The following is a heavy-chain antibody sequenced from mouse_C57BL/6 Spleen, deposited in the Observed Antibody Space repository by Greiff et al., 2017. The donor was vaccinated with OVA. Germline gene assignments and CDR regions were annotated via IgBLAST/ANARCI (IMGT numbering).Heavy chain of an antibody. D-gene: IGHD2-3*01. J-gene: IGHJ2*01. CDR3: AREDGYYVFAY. Sequence: EVMLVESGGGLVKPGGSLKLSCAASGFTFSDYGMHWVRQDPEKGLEWVAYFSPDSSATYYADTLKGRVTISIDKSNNTLYLQMTRLRSDDTAMYYCAREDGYYVFAYWGQGTTLTVSA. V-gene: IGHV5-17*01. CDR1: GFTFSDYG. CDR2: FSPDSSAT.